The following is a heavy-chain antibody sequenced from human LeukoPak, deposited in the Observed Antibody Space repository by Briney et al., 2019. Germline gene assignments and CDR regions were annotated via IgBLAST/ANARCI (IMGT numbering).Heavy chain of an antibody. D-gene: IGHD3-10*01. Sequence: GGSLRLSCAASGLTFSSSAMSWVRQAPGKGLEWVSTISTSGGGTYYADSVKGRFTISRDKSKNTLYFQMNSLRAEDTALYYCAKRGASGSHYIDSWGQGTLVTVSS. J-gene: IGHJ4*02. CDR1: GLTFSSSA. V-gene: IGHV3-23*01. CDR3: AKRGASGSHYIDS. CDR2: ISTSGGGT.